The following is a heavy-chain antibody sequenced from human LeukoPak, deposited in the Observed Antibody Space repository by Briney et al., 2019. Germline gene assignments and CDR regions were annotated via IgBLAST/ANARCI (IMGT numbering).Heavy chain of an antibody. J-gene: IGHJ5*02. D-gene: IGHD3-10*01. CDR2: ISSSSSTI. CDR3: ARWIIRGVLKWFDP. CDR1: GFTFSSYS. V-gene: IGHV3-48*04. Sequence: GGSLRLSCAASGFTFSSYSMNWVRQAPGKGLEWGSYISSSSSTIYYADSVKGRFTISRDNAKNSLYLQMNSLRAEDTAVYYCARWIIRGVLKWFDPWGQGTLVTVSS.